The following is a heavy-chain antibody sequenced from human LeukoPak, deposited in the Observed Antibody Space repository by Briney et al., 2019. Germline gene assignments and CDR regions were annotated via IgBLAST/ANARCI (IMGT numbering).Heavy chain of an antibody. V-gene: IGHV1-69*13. J-gene: IGHJ4*02. CDR1: GGTFSSYA. Sequence: SVKVSCKASGGTFSSYAISWVRQAPGQGLEWMGGIIPIFGTANYAQKFHGRVTITADESTSTAYMELSSLRSEDTAVYYCARAYDFWSGYYFIEFGYWGQGTLVTVSS. CDR3: ARAYDFWSGYYFIEFGY. D-gene: IGHD3-3*01. CDR2: IIPIFGTA.